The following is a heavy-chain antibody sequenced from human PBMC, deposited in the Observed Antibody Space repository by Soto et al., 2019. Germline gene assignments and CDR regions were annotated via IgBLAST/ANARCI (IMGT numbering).Heavy chain of an antibody. CDR3: AKSLVAPHCTAYYYYMDV. CDR2: FYKTGTT. V-gene: IGHV4-59*01. Sequence: QVQLQESGPGLVKPSETLSLTCSVSGASISSYYWRWVRQPPGKGLEWIGYFYKTGTTNSHPSLKSRVTISADTSQNQLSLRLTSVTAADTAVYFCAKSLVAPHCTAYYYYMDVWGKGTTVTVSS. J-gene: IGHJ6*03. CDR1: GASISSYY. D-gene: IGHD2-8*01.